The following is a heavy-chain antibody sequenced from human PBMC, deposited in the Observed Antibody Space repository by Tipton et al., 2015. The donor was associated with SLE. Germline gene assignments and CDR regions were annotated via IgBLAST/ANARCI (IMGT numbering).Heavy chain of an antibody. J-gene: IGHJ3*02. Sequence: TLSLTCAVSGYSISSGYYWGWIRQPPGKGLEWIGSIYHSGSTYYNPSLKSRVTISVDTSKNQFSLKLSSVTAADTAVYYCARDSTVPGAFDIWGQGTMVTVSS. CDR3: ARDSTVPGAFDI. CDR2: IYHSGST. CDR1: GYSISSGYY. D-gene: IGHD4-17*01. V-gene: IGHV4-38-2*02.